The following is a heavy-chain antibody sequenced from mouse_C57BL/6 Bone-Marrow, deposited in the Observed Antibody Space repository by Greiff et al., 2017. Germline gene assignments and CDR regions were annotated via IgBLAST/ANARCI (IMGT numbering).Heavy chain of an antibody. J-gene: IGHJ3*01. D-gene: IGHD2-4*01. Sequence: DVHLVESGGDLVKPGGSLKLSCAASGFTFSSYCMSWVRQTPDKRLEWVATISSGGSYTYYPDSVKGRFTISRDNAKNTLYLQMSSLKSEDTAMYYCARQIDYDYDDWFAYWGQGTLVTVSA. CDR2: ISSGGSYT. CDR1: GFTFSSYC. CDR3: ARQIDYDYDDWFAY. V-gene: IGHV5-6*01.